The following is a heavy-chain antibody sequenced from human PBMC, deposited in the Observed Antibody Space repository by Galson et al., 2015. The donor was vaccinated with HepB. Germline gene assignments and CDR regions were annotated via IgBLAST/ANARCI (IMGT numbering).Heavy chain of an antibody. D-gene: IGHD5-18*01. J-gene: IGHJ5*02. V-gene: IGHV1-3*01. CDR3: ARRRGYSSGWFDP. CDR2: INAGNGNT. CDR1: GSTFTSYA. Sequence: SVKVSCKASGSTFTSYAMHWVRQAPGQRLEWMGWINAGNGNTKYSQKFQGRVTITRDTSASTAYMELSSLRSEDTAVYYCARRRGYSSGWFDPWGQGTLVTVSS.